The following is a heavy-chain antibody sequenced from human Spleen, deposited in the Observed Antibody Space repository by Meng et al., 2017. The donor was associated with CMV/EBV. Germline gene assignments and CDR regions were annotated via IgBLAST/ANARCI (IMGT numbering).Heavy chain of an antibody. CDR2: INPKNGDT. Sequence: ASVKVSCKASGYTFTGYYMHWVRQAPGQGLEWMGWINPKNGDTDYAQKVQGRVTMTRDTSISTVYMELSRLRSDDTAVYYCARDVPSPYYYDSTGYNYRGQGTLVTVSS. CDR3: ARDVPSPYYYDSTGYNY. D-gene: IGHD3-22*01. CDR1: GYTFTGYY. V-gene: IGHV1-2*02. J-gene: IGHJ4*02.